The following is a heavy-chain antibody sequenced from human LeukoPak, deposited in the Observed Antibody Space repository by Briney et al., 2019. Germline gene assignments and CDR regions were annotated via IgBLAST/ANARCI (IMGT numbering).Heavy chain of an antibody. D-gene: IGHD5-12*01. V-gene: IGHV1-18*01. CDR3: ARDSPFEIVATITGEY. CDR1: GYTFTSYG. J-gene: IGHJ4*02. CDR2: ISAYNGNT. Sequence: ASVKVSCKASGYTFTSYGISWVRQAPGQGLEWMGWISAYNGNTNYAQKIHGRVTMTTDTSTTTAYTELRSLRSDEKAVYYSARDSPFEIVATITGEYSGEGTLVTV.